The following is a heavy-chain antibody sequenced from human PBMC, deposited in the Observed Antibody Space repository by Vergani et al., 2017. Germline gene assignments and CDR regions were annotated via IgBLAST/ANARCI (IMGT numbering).Heavy chain of an antibody. CDR3: AGVPKALWLPFDY. CDR2: ISYDGSNK. V-gene: IGHV3-30*01. CDR1: GFTFSSYA. J-gene: IGHJ4*02. D-gene: IGHD5-18*01. Sequence: QVQLVESGGGVVQPGRSLRLSCAASGFTFSSYAMHWVRQAPGKGLEWVAVISYDGSNKYYADSVKGRFTISRDNSKNTLHLQMNSLRAEDTAVYYCAGVPKALWLPFDYWGQGTLVTVSS.